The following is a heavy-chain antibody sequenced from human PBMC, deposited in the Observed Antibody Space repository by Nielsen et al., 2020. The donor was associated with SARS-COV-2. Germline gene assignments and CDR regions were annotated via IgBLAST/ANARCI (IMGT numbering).Heavy chain of an antibody. CDR2: IYPADSHT. V-gene: IGHV5-51*01. J-gene: IGHJ4*02. CDR1: GYRFDSYW. D-gene: IGHD4-23*01. Sequence: GESLKISCQGSGYRFDSYWIAWVRQMPGKGLEWMGLIYPADSHTTYSPSFQGQVTISVDKSVSTAYLRWSSLQASDTAIYYCARHGNDYGGNDLDYWGQGTPVTVSS. CDR3: ARHGNDYGGNDLDY.